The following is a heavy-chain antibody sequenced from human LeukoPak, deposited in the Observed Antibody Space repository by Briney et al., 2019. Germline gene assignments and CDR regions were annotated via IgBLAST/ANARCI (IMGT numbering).Heavy chain of an antibody. CDR1: GGTVSSYA. Sequence: ASVKLSCKASGGTVSSYAISWVRQAPGQGLEGMRRIIPFLGIANYAQKFQGRVTITADKSTSTAYMELSSLRSEDTAVYYCARDPPIHDYGGNSGFFDYWGQGSLVTVSS. CDR3: ARDPPIHDYGGNSGFFDY. CDR2: IIPFLGIA. J-gene: IGHJ4*02. D-gene: IGHD4-23*01. V-gene: IGHV1-69*04.